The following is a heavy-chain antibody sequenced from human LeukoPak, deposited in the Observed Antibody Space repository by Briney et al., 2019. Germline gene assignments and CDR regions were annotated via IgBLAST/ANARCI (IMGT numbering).Heavy chain of an antibody. CDR2: ISSSSSYI. J-gene: IGHJ4*02. V-gene: IGHV3-21*01. D-gene: IGHD3-22*01. CDR1: GFTFSSYS. CDR3: ARNYESSGYYFDY. Sequence: GVPLRLSCAASGFTFSSYSMNWVRQAPGKGLEWVSSISSSSSYIYYADSVKRRFTISRDNAKNSLYLQMNSLTAEDTAVYYCARNYESSGYYFDYWSQGTLVTVSS.